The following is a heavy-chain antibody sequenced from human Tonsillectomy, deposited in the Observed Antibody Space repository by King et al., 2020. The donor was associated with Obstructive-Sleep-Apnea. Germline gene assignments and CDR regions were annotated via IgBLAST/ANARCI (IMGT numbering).Heavy chain of an antibody. CDR3: ARHRGVEDYGGYGDYFDY. V-gene: IGHV4-59*08. Sequence: LQLQESGPGLVKPSETLSLTCTVSVGSISNYYWSWIRQPPGKGLEWIGYMYYSGNTNFNPSLKSRVARYADTSKIHFSLRVSYVTAADTAVYYCARHRGVEDYGGYGDYFDYWGQGTLVTVSS. J-gene: IGHJ4*02. CDR1: VGSISNYY. CDR2: MYYSGNT. D-gene: IGHD5-12*01.